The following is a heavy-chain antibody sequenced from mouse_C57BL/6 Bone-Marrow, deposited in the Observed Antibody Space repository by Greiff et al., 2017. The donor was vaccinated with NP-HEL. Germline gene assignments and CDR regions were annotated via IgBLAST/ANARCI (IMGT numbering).Heavy chain of an antibody. J-gene: IGHJ3*01. V-gene: IGHV3-6*01. CDR3: AREGLLRRTWFAY. CDR1: GYSITSGYY. Sequence: EVQLQQSGPGLVKPSQSLSLTCSVTGYSITSGYYWNWIRQFPGNKLEWMGYISYDGSNNYNPSLKNRISITRDTSKNQFFLKLNSVTTEDTATYYCAREGLLRRTWFAYWGQGTLVTVSA. CDR2: ISYDGSN. D-gene: IGHD2-3*01.